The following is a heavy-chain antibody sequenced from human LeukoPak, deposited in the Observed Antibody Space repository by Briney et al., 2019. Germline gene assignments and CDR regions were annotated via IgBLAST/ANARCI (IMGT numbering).Heavy chain of an antibody. J-gene: IGHJ4*02. CDR2: ISGSGGST. Sequence: PGGSLRLSCAASGFTFDDYAMSWVRQAPGKGLEWVSAISGSGGSTYYADSVKGRFTISRDNSRRTLYLQMNSLRPEDTAIYYCAREGYYGSGSPPSLYFDYWGQGTLVTVSS. D-gene: IGHD3-10*01. CDR3: AREGYYGSGSPPSLYFDY. CDR1: GFTFDDYA. V-gene: IGHV3-23*01.